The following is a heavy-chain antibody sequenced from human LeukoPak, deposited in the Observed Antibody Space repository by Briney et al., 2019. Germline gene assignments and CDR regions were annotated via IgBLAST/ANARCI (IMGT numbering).Heavy chain of an antibody. J-gene: IGHJ4*02. D-gene: IGHD6-13*01. Sequence: SETLSLTCTVSGGSISSSSYYWGWIRQPPRKGLEWIGSIYYSGSTYYNPSLKSRVTISVDTAKNQFSLKLSSVTAADTAVYYCARVIAAEYYFDYWGQGALVTVSS. CDR2: IYYSGST. V-gene: IGHV4-39*01. CDR1: GGSISSSSYY. CDR3: ARVIAAEYYFDY.